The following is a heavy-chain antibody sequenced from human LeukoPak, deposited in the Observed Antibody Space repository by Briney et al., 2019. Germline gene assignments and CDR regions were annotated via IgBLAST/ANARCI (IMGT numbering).Heavy chain of an antibody. Sequence: SETLSLTCSVSGGSIDSYYWHWIRQPAGKGLEWIGRIYTNGNNNYNLSLKSRVTMSVDTSKNQVSLQLSSVTAADTAVYYCARGPRRERPRNWFDPWGQGTLVTVSS. V-gene: IGHV4-4*07. D-gene: IGHD6-6*01. CDR2: IYTNGNN. CDR3: ARGPRRERPRNWFDP. J-gene: IGHJ5*02. CDR1: GGSIDSYY.